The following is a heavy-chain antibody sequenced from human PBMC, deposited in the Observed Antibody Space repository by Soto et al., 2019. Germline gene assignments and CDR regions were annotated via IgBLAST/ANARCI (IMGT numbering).Heavy chain of an antibody. CDR2: INHTGST. J-gene: IGHJ4*02. D-gene: IGHD2-8*02. V-gene: IGHV4-34*01. CDR1: GGSFSGYS. Sequence: QVQLQQWGAGLLKPSETLSLTCAVYGGSFSGYSWTWIRQHPGTGLEWSGEINHTGSTNYNPSLKSRVTMSVDTSKTQFSLKLTSVTAADTAVYYCARDKITGLFDYWGQGTLVTVSS. CDR3: ARDKITGLFDY.